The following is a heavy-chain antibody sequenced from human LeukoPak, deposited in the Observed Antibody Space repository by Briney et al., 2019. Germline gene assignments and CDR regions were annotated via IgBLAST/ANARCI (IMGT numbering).Heavy chain of an antibody. D-gene: IGHD6-19*01. J-gene: IGHJ4*02. CDR2: ITSSSTYI. Sequence: GGSLRLSCAASGFTFSNYNVNWVRQAPGMGLEWVSSITSSSTYIYYADSGKGRFTMSRDGAKNSVYLQMNSLRAEDTAVYYCARDGWIDYWGQGTLVTVSS. V-gene: IGHV3-21*01. CDR3: ARDGWIDY. CDR1: GFTFSNYN.